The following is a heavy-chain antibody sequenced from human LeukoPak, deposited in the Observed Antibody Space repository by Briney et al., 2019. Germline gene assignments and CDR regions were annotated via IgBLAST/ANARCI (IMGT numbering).Heavy chain of an antibody. Sequence: GGSLRLSCAASGFTFSSYSMNWVRQAPGKGLEWVSSISSSSSYIYYADSVKGRFTISRDNAKNSLYLQMNSLRAEDTAVYYCARRLIAAAGPYFDYWGQGTLVTVSS. J-gene: IGHJ4*02. CDR1: GFTFSSYS. V-gene: IGHV3-21*01. CDR3: ARRLIAAAGPYFDY. CDR2: ISSSSSYI. D-gene: IGHD6-13*01.